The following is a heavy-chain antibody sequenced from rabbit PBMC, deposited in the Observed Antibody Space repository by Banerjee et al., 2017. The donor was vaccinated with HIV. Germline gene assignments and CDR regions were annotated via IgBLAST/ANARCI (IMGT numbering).Heavy chain of an antibody. Sequence: QLVESGGGLVQPGGSLKLSCKASGLDFSSYSMSWVRQAPGKGLEWIGYIDPVFGSTYYASWVNGRFTISSHNAQNTLYLQLNSLTAADTATYFCARDAGYAGSNLWGPGTLVTVS. CDR2: IDPVFGST. CDR3: ARDAGYAGSNL. V-gene: IGHV1S7*01. D-gene: IGHD4-2*01. J-gene: IGHJ4*01. CDR1: GLDFSSYS.